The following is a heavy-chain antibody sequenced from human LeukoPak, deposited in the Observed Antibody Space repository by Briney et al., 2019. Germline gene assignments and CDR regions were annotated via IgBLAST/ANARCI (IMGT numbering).Heavy chain of an antibody. J-gene: IGHJ4*02. CDR1: GFTFSTYS. V-gene: IGHV3-33*08. D-gene: IGHD3-22*01. CDR3: ARARNNYDSSGYSALDY. CDR2: LWYDGTNK. Sequence: GGSLRLSCAASGFTFSTYSINWVRQAPGKGLEWVASLWYDGTNKYYADCVKGRSTISRDNSKNTLYLQMDSLRAEDTAVYYCARARNNYDSSGYSALDYWGQGTLVTVSS.